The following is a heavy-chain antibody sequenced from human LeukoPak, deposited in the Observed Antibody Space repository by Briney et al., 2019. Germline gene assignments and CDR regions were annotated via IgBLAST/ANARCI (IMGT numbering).Heavy chain of an antibody. CDR2: INPNSGGT. D-gene: IGHD3-3*01. J-gene: IGHJ4*02. Sequence: ASVKVSCKASGYTFTGYYMHWVRQAPGQGLEWMGWINPNSGGTNYAQKFQGRVTMTRDTSISTAYMELSRLRSDDTAVYYCASYRKIFGMAYYFDYWGQGTLVTVSS. CDR1: GYTFTGYY. V-gene: IGHV1-2*02. CDR3: ASYRKIFGMAYYFDY.